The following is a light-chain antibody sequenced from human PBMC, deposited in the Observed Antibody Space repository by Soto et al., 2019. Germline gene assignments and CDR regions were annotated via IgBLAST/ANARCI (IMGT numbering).Light chain of an antibody. CDR2: EGS. CDR1: SSDVGSYNL. CDR3: CSYAGNSIYV. V-gene: IGLV2-23*01. Sequence: QSVLAQPASVSGSPVQSITISCTGTSSDVGSYNLVSWYQQHPGKAPKVMIYEGSKRPSGVSNRFSASKSGTTASLTISGLQAEDEADYYCCSYAGNSIYVFGSGTKVTVL. J-gene: IGLJ1*01.